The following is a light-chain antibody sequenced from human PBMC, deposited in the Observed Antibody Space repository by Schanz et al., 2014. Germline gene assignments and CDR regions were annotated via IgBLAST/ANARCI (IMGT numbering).Light chain of an antibody. J-gene: IGLJ2*01. CDR2: GNS. CDR3: QSYDSSLSGSVV. CDR1: SSNIGAGYD. V-gene: IGLV1-40*01. Sequence: QSVLTQPPSVSGAPGQRVTISCTGSSSNIGAGYDVHWYQQLPGAAPKLLIYGNSNRPSGVPDRVSGSRSGTSASLAIAGLQAEDEADYYCQSYDSSLSGSVVFGGGTKLIVL.